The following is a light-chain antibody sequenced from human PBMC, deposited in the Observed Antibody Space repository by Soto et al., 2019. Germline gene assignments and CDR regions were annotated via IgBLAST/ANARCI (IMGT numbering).Light chain of an antibody. CDR3: QQRSNWPPA. Sequence: EIVLTQSPATLSLSPGERATPSCRASQRVSSYLAWYQQKPGQAPRLLIYDASNRATGIPARFSGSGCGTDFTLTISSLEPEDFAVYYCQQRSNWPPAFGQGTKLEIK. CDR1: QRVSSY. CDR2: DAS. V-gene: IGKV3-11*01. J-gene: IGKJ2*01.